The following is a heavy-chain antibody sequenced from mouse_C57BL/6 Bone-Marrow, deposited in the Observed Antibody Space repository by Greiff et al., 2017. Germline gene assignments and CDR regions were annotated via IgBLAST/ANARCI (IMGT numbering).Heavy chain of an antibody. CDR2: INPSSGYT. V-gene: IGHV1-4*01. Sequence: VQLQQSGAELARPGASVKMSCKASGYTFTSYTMHRVKQRPGQGLEWIGYINPSSGYTKYNQKFKDKATLTADKSSSTAYMQLSSLTSEDTAVYYCARSTTGAYWGQGTLVTVSA. J-gene: IGHJ3*01. CDR3: ARSTTGAY. D-gene: IGHD1-1*01. CDR1: GYTFTSYT.